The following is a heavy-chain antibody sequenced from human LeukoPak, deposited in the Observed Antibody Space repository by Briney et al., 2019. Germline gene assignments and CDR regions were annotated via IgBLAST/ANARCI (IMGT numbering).Heavy chain of an antibody. CDR3: AIRDPNSDPFDY. Sequence: GGSLRLSCAASGFTFSSYAMSWVRQAPGKGLEWVSAISDSGGSTYYADSVRGRFTISRDNSKNTLYLQMNSLRAEDTAVYYCAIRDPNSDPFDYWGQGTLVTVSS. D-gene: IGHD1-26*01. V-gene: IGHV3-23*01. J-gene: IGHJ4*02. CDR1: GFTFSSYA. CDR2: ISDSGGST.